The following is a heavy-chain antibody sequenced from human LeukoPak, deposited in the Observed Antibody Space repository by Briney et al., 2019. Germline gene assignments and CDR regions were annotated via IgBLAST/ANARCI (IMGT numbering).Heavy chain of an antibody. D-gene: IGHD2-15*01. CDR2: IYYSGST. Sequence: SETLSLTCTVSGGSISSYYWGWIRQPPGKGLEWIGSIYYSGSTYYNPSLKSRVTISVDTSKNQFSLKLSSVTAADTAVYYCASGGGYCSGGSCYVDAFDIWGQGTMVTVSS. CDR3: ASGGGYCSGGSCYVDAFDI. J-gene: IGHJ3*02. CDR1: GGSISSYY. V-gene: IGHV4-39*07.